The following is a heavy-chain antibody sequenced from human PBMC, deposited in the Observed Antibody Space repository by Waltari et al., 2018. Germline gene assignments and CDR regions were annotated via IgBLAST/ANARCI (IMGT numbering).Heavy chain of an antibody. CDR2: RYHSGST. J-gene: IGHJ5*01. CDR1: DVSIRSING. CDR3: AKVSEYTSGWYGWFDS. Sequence: QVQLQESGPGLVKPSETLSPPCPVPDVSIRSINGWSWVRPSPGKGLECIGDRYHSGSTNYNPSLESRLTISIDKSKNQFSLRLTSVTAADTAVYYCAKVSEYTSGWYGWFDSWGQGTLVTVSS. V-gene: IGHV4-4*02. D-gene: IGHD6-13*01.